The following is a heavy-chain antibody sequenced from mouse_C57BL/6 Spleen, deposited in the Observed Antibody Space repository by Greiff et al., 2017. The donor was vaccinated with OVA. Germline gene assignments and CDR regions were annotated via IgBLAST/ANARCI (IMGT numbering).Heavy chain of an antibody. CDR1: GYTFTSYW. CDR3: ARRGNDYFDY. Sequence: QVQLQQPGAELVMPGASVKLSCKASGYTFTSYWMHWVKQRPGQGLEWLGEIDPSDSYTNYNQKFKGKSTLTVDKSSSTAYMQLSSLTSEDSAVYYCARRGNDYFDYWGQGTTLTVSS. CDR2: IDPSDSYT. D-gene: IGHD2-1*01. V-gene: IGHV1-69*01. J-gene: IGHJ2*01.